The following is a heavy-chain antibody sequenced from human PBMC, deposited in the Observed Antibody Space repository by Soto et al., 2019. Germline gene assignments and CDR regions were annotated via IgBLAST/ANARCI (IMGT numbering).Heavy chain of an antibody. V-gene: IGHV3-33*06. Sequence: VQLVESGGGVVQPGGSLRLSCAASGFTFNKYGIHWVRQAPGKGREWVAVIWHDGSEKYYADSVKGRFTISRDNSKNMVYLQMNSLRVEDTALYFCAKQEPGTFYGLDVWGQGTTVTVSS. J-gene: IGHJ6*02. CDR1: GFTFNKYG. D-gene: IGHD1-26*01. CDR3: AKQEPGTFYGLDV. CDR2: IWHDGSEK.